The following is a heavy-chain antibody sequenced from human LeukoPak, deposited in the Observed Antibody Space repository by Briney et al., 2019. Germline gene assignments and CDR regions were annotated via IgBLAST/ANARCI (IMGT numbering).Heavy chain of an antibody. V-gene: IGHV4-59*01. J-gene: IGHJ4*02. CDR2: IYYSGST. CDR1: GGSISSYY. D-gene: IGHD5-12*01. CDR3: ARVMPTEHPYSGLNYYFDY. Sequence: SETLSLTCTVSGGSISSYYWSWIRQPPGKGLEWIGYIYYSGSTNCIPSLKSRVTMSVDTSKTQFSLKLSSVTAADTAVYYCARVMPTEHPYSGLNYYFDYWGQGTLVTVSS.